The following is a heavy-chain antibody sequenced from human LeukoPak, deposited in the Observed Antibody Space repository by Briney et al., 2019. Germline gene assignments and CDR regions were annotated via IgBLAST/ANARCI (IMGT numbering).Heavy chain of an antibody. D-gene: IGHD2-2*01. CDR3: ARDPPRVGMDV. CDR2: ISSSSSYI. V-gene: IGHV3-21*01. CDR1: GFTFSSYS. J-gene: IGHJ6*03. Sequence: KPGGSLRLSCAASGFTFSSYSMNWVRQAPGKGLEWVSSISSSSSYIYYADSVKGRFTISRDNAKDSLYLQMNSLRAEDTAVYYCARDPPRVGMDVWGKGTTVTVSS.